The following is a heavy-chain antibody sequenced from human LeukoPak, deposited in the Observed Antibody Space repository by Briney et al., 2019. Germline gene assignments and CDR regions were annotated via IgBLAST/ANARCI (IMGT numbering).Heavy chain of an antibody. CDR2: MNPNSGNT. V-gene: IGHV1-8*01. D-gene: IGHD3-9*01. CDR1: GYTFTSYD. J-gene: IGHJ6*03. Sequence: ASVKVSCKASGYTFTSYDINWVRQATGQGLEWMGWMNPNSGNTGYAQKFQGRVTMTRNTSISTAYMELSSLRSEDTAVYYCARGRDDILTGYYPGDYYMDVWGKGTTVTVSS. CDR3: ARGRDDILTGYYPGDYYMDV.